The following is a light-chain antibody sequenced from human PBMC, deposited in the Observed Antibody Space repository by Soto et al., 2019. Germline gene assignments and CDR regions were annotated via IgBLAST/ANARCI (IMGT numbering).Light chain of an antibody. J-gene: IGKJ1*01. V-gene: IGKV1-5*03. Sequence: DIQMTQSPSSLSASVGDRVTITCRASQTISSWLAWYQQKPGKAPKLLIYKASTLKSGVPSRFSGSRSGTEFTLTISSLQPADFATYYCQQYNSFSRTFGQGTKV. CDR3: QQYNSFSRT. CDR2: KAS. CDR1: QTISSW.